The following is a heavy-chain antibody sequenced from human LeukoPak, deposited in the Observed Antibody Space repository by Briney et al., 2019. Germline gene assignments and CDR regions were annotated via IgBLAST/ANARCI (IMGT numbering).Heavy chain of an antibody. J-gene: IGHJ3*02. CDR3: AMGDIVLMVYTRGRPSSLLDI. CDR1: GGTFSSYA. V-gene: IGHV1-69*13. D-gene: IGHD2-8*01. CDR2: IIPIFGTA. Sequence: SVKVSCKASGGTFSSYAISWVRQAPGQGLEWMGGIIPIFGTANYAQKFQGRVTITADESTSTAYMELSSLRSEDTAVYYCAMGDIVLMVYTRGRPSSLLDIWGQGTMVTVSS.